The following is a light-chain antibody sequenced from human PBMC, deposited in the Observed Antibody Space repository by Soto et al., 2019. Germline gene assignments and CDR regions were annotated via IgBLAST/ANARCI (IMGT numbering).Light chain of an antibody. CDR3: QSYNTSNPWV. CDR2: ADN. J-gene: IGLJ3*02. Sequence: NFMLTQPHSVSESPGKTVTISCTRSSGSIASNFVQWYQQRPGSSPTTVIYADNQRPSGVPDRFSGSIDISSNSASLTISGLKTEDEADYYCQSYNTSNPWVFGGGTKLTVL. CDR1: SGSIASNF. V-gene: IGLV6-57*01.